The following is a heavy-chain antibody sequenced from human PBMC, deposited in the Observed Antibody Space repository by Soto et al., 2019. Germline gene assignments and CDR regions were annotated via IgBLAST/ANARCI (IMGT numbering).Heavy chain of an antibody. Sequence: SETLSLTCTVSGGSISSYYWSWIREPPGKGLEWIGYIYYSGITKYSPSLKSRVTISVDTSKNQFSLKLSSVTAADTAVYYCARDRGYSYGYYRYYYGMDVWGQGTTVTVSS. CDR2: IYYSGIT. CDR1: GGSISSYY. D-gene: IGHD5-18*01. J-gene: IGHJ6*02. CDR3: ARDRGYSYGYYRYYYGMDV. V-gene: IGHV4-59*01.